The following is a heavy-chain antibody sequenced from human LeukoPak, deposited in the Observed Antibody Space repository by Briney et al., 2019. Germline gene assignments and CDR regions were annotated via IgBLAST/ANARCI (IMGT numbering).Heavy chain of an antibody. J-gene: IGHJ4*03. Sequence: GGSLRLSCGASGFTFSDYALHWVRQAPGKGLEWVAVISFDGGKTAYADSVKGRFTISRDNSKDTLYLQMSGLRGEDTAVYYCARGSYRDYWGQGTLVTVSS. CDR3: ARGSYRDY. CDR1: GFTFSDYA. V-gene: IGHV3-30-3*01. CDR2: ISFDGGKT.